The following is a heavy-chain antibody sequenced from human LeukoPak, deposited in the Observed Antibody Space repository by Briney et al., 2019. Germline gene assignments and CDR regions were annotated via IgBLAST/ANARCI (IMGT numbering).Heavy chain of an antibody. CDR1: GFTFSSYA. CDR3: AKGYYDYVWGSYYFDY. V-gene: IGHV3-23*01. D-gene: IGHD3-16*01. J-gene: IGHJ4*02. Sequence: PGGSLRLSCAASGFTFSSYAMSWVRQAPGKGLEWVSAISGSGGSTSYADSVKGRFTISRDNSRETLYLQMNSLRAEDTAVYYCAKGYYDYVWGSYYFDYWGQGTLVTVSS. CDR2: ISGSGGST.